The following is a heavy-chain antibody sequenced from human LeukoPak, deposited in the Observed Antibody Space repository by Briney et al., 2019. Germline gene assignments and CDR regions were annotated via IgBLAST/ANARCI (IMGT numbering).Heavy chain of an antibody. D-gene: IGHD2/OR15-2a*01. CDR2: IYTSGST. CDR1: GGSISSGSYY. CDR3: ARGTPLSGGSYYFEY. J-gene: IGHJ4*02. V-gene: IGHV4-61*02. Sequence: PSETLSLTCTVSGGSISSGSYYWSWIRQPAGKGLEWIGRIYTSGSTNYNSSLKSRVTISVDTSKNQFSLKLSSVTAADTAVYYCARGTPLSGGSYYFEYWGQGALVTVSS.